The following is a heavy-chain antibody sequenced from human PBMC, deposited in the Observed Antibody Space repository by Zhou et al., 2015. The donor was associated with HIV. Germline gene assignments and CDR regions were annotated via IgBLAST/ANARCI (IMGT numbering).Heavy chain of an antibody. J-gene: IGHJ6*02. V-gene: IGHV1-69*02. CDR1: GGTFSSYT. CDR2: IIPILGIA. D-gene: IGHD6-13*01. CDR3: ARMIAAAGTNYYYYYGMDV. Sequence: QVQLVQSGAEVKKPGSSVKVSCKASGGTFSSYTISWVRQAPGQGLEWMGRIIPILGIANYAQKFQGRVTITADKSTSTAYMELSSLRSEDTAVYYCARMIAAAGTNYYYYYGMDVWGQGTTVTVSS.